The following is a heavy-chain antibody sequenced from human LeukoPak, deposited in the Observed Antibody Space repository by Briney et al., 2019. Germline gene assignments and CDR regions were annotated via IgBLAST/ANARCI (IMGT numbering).Heavy chain of an antibody. Sequence: SETLSLTCAVSGGSISSYYRSWIRQPPGKGLEWIGYIYYSGSTNYNPSLKSRVTISVDTSKNQFSLKLSSVTAADMAVYYCARGGRGPDAFDIWGQGTMVTVSS. CDR2: IYYSGST. J-gene: IGHJ3*02. V-gene: IGHV4-59*01. D-gene: IGHD3-10*01. CDR3: ARGGRGPDAFDI. CDR1: GGSISSYY.